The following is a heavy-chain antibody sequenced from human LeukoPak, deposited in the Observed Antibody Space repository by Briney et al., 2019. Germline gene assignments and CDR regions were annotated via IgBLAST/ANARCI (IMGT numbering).Heavy chain of an antibody. CDR1: GYTFTGYY. J-gene: IGHJ5*02. V-gene: IGHV1-2*02. Sequence: ASVKVSCKASGYTFTGYYMHWVRQAPGQGLEWMGWINPNSGGTNYAQKFQGRVTMTRDTSISTAYMELSRLRSDDTAVYYCARDRTMVRGVIRNNWFDPWGQGTLVTVSS. D-gene: IGHD3-10*01. CDR2: INPNSGGT. CDR3: ARDRTMVRGVIRNNWFDP.